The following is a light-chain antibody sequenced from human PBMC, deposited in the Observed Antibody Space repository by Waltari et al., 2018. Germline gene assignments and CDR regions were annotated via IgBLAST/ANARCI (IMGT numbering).Light chain of an antibody. J-gene: IGKJ4*01. V-gene: IGKV3-20*01. CDR1: QTINNNF. CDR3: QQYDGSVLT. Sequence: CRASQTINNNFLVWDQQKPGQAPRLIIHGASSRATGFPDRFSGSGSGTDFTLTISNLEPEDFAVYYCQQYDGSVLTFGGGTKVEI. CDR2: GAS.